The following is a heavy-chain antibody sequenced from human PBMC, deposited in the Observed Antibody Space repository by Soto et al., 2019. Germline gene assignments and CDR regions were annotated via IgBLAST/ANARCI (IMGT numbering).Heavy chain of an antibody. J-gene: IGHJ4*02. D-gene: IGHD3-22*01. CDR1: GYTFANYG. CDR3: ARTGHSGSYDF. Sequence: QVQLVQSGAEVKIPGASVKVSCKASGYTFANYGIHWVRQAPGQRLEWMGWINAGDGGTKYSENFQDRVTITRDTSASTVYLGLSRLSSEDTASYYCARTGHSGSYDFWGQGTLVTVSS. CDR2: INAGDGGT. V-gene: IGHV1-3*01.